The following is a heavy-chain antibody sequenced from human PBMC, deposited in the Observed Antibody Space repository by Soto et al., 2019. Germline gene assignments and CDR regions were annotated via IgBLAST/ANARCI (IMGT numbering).Heavy chain of an antibody. CDR2: ISNSGGST. CDR3: AKDPTVSLRGSDY. Sequence: LRLSCAASGFSFSSYAMTWVRQAPGKGLEWVSTISNSGGSTYYADSVKGRFTISRDNSKNTLYLQMSSLREEDTAVYYCAKDPTVSLRGSDYWGQGNMVTVSS. J-gene: IGHJ4*02. V-gene: IGHV3-23*01. D-gene: IGHD4-17*01. CDR1: GFSFSSYA.